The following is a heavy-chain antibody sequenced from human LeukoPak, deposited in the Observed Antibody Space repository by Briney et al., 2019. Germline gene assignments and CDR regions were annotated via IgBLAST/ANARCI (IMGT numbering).Heavy chain of an antibody. Sequence: GGSLRLSCAASGCTFSSYGMHWVRQAPGKGLEGVGVISYDGSNKYYADSVKGRFTISRDNSKNTLYLQMNSLRAEDTAVYYCAKDRGGSGRYFGWLLQDAFDIWGQGTMVTVSS. V-gene: IGHV3-30*18. D-gene: IGHD3-9*01. CDR2: ISYDGSNK. CDR3: AKDRGGSGRYFGWLLQDAFDI. CDR1: GCTFSSYG. J-gene: IGHJ3*02.